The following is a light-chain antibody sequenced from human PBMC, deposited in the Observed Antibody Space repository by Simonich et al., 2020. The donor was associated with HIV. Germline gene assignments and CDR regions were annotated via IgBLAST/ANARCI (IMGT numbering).Light chain of an antibody. CDR3: MQGTLPFT. V-gene: IGKV2-30*02. Sequence: DVVMTQSPLSLPVTLGQPASISCRSSQSLVHCDGDTYLHWFHQRPGQFPRRLIYKVSNRDSGVPDRFSGSGSGTDFTLKISRVEAEDVGVYYCMQGTLPFTFGPGTKVDIK. CDR2: KVS. J-gene: IGKJ3*01. CDR1: QSLVHCDGDTY.